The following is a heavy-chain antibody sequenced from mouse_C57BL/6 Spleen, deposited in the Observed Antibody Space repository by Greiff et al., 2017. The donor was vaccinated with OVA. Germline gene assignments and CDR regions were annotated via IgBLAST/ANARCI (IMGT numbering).Heavy chain of an antibody. J-gene: IGHJ4*01. Sequence: VQLQQSGPELVKPGASVKISCKASGYSFTGYYMNWVKQSPEKSLEWIGEINPSTGGTTYNQKFKAKATLTVDKSSSTAYMQLTSLTSEDSAVYYCARSGFITTVVAPGYAMDYWGQGTSVTVSS. CDR1: GYSFTGYY. V-gene: IGHV1-42*01. CDR2: INPSTGGT. D-gene: IGHD1-1*01. CDR3: ARSGFITTVVAPGYAMDY.